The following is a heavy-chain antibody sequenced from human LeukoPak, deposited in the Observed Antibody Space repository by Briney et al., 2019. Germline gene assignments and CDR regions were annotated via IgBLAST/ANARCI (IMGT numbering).Heavy chain of an antibody. CDR3: ARDEYDILTGSGSSYYFDY. CDR2: ISAYNGDT. Sequence: ASVKVSCKASGYTFSSYGISWVRQAPGQGLDWMGWISAYNGDTRYSQKLQGRVTMTTETSTSTVYMELRSLRSDDTAVYYCARDEYDILTGSGSSYYFDYWGQGTLVTVSS. CDR1: GYTFSSYG. D-gene: IGHD3-9*01. V-gene: IGHV1-18*01. J-gene: IGHJ4*02.